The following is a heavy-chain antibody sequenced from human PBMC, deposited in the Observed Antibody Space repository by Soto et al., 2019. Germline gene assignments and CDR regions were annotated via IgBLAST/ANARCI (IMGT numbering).Heavy chain of an antibody. J-gene: IGHJ6*02. CDR2: IYPGDSDT. V-gene: IGHV5-51*01. CDR1: GYTFTNYW. Sequence: GESLKISCKGSGYTFTNYWIGWVRQMPGKGLEWMGIIYPGDSDTKYNPSFQGQVTISADRSITTTYLRWTSLKASDTAIYYCAASIFYYGMDVWGQGTTVTVSS. CDR3: AASIFYYGMDV.